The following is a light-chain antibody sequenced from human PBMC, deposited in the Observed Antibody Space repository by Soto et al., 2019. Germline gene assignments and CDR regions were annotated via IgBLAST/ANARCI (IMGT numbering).Light chain of an antibody. Sequence: QSVLTQPASVSGSLGQSITISCTGTSSDVGGYNYVSWYQQHPGKAPKVIIYEVSNRPSGVSNRFFGSKSGNTASLTISGLQPEDEADYYCSSYTSISTDVFGTGTKVTVL. J-gene: IGLJ1*01. CDR2: EVS. V-gene: IGLV2-14*01. CDR1: SSDVGGYNY. CDR3: SSYTSISTDV.